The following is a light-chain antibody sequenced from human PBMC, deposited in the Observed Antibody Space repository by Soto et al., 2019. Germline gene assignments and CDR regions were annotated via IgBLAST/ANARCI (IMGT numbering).Light chain of an antibody. J-gene: IGLJ2*01. Sequence: QSALTQPASVSGSPGQSITISCTGSSSDVGGYNYVSWHQQHPGKAPKLMIYEVSNRPSGISNRFSGSKSGNTASLTLSGLQAEDEADYYCSSYTSSSTLVFGGVTKLTVL. CDR2: EVS. CDR3: SSYTSSSTLV. V-gene: IGLV2-14*01. CDR1: SSDVGGYNY.